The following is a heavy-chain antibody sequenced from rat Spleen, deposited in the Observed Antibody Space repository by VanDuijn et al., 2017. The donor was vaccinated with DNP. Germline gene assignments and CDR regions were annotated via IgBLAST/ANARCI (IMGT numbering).Heavy chain of an antibody. V-gene: IGHV5-29*01. CDR3: ARRNNYGGYSDY. Sequence: EVQLVESDGGLVQPGRSLKLSCAASGFTFSDYYMAWVRQAPTKGLEWVATISYDGSSTYYRDSVKGRFTISRDNAKSTLYLQMDSLRSEDTATYYCARRNNYGGYSDYWGQGVMVTVSS. J-gene: IGHJ2*01. CDR1: GFTFSDYY. CDR2: ISYDGSST. D-gene: IGHD1-11*01.